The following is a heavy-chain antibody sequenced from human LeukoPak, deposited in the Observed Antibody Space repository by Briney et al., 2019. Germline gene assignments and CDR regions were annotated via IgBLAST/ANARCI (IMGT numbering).Heavy chain of an antibody. CDR3: AREYYFDNSGYYGVGDY. Sequence: ASVKVSCKASGYTFTAYYIHWVGQAPGQGLEWMGWFNPNSGGTNYAQEFQGRVTMTRDTSISTAYMELSRLRSDDTAVYYCAREYYFDNSGYYGVGDYWGQGTLVTVSS. V-gene: IGHV1-2*02. D-gene: IGHD3-22*01. J-gene: IGHJ4*02. CDR1: GYTFTAYY. CDR2: FNPNSGGT.